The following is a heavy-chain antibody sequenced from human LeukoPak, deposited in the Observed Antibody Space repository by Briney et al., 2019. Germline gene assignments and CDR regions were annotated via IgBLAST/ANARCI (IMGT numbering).Heavy chain of an antibody. CDR2: IYRHGGT. J-gene: IGHJ3*02. CDR3: AKAPSGSLGDYDAFEI. CDR1: GFTVSTNY. D-gene: IGHD4-17*01. Sequence: SGGSLRLSCAASGFTVSTNYVSWVRQAPGKGLEWVSVIYRHGGTAYADSVQGRFSISRDNSKNTVDLQMNSLRAEDTAVYYCAKAPSGSLGDYDAFEIWGQGTMVTVSS. V-gene: IGHV3-66*01.